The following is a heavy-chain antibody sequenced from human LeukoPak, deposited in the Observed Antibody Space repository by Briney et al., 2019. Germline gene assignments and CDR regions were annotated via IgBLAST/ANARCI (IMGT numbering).Heavy chain of an antibody. V-gene: IGHV4-39*01. Sequence: SETLSLTCTVSGGSISSSSYYWGWIRQPPGKGLEWIGSIYYGGSTYYNPSLKSRVTISVDTSKNQFSLKLSSVTAADTAVYYCARGRGRGYSYGYNWFDPWGQGTLVTVSS. CDR3: ARGRGRGYSYGYNWFDP. D-gene: IGHD5-18*01. CDR1: GGSISSSSYY. J-gene: IGHJ5*02. CDR2: IYYGGST.